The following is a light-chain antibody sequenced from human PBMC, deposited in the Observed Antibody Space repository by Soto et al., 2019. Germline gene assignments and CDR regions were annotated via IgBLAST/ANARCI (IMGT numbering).Light chain of an antibody. CDR3: QQYGSAPPWT. J-gene: IGKJ1*01. V-gene: IGKV3-20*01. CDR2: GAS. Sequence: EIVLTQSPGTLSLSPGERATLSCRASESVSSSYLAWYQQKPGQAPRLLIFGASSRATGTPDRFSGSGSVTDFPLTISRLEPEDFAVYYCQQYGSAPPWTFGQGTEVEIK. CDR1: ESVSSSY.